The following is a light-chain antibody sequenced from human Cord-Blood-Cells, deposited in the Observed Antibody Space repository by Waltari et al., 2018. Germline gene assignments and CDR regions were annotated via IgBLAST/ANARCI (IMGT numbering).Light chain of an antibody. J-gene: IGLJ3*02. CDR3: SSYTSSSTWV. CDR2: DVS. V-gene: IGLV2-14*01. CDR1: SSDVGGSNY. Sequence: QSALTQPAPVSGSPGQSITISCTGTSSDVGGSNYVSWYQQHPGKAPKLMIYDVSKLPSGVSNRFSGSKSGNTASLTISGLQAEDEADYYCSSYTSSSTWVFGGGTKLTVL.